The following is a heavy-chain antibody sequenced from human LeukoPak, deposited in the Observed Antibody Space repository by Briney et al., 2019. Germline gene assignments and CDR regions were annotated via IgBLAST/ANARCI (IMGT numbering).Heavy chain of an antibody. V-gene: IGHV3-21*01. CDR2: ISSSSNYI. CDR1: GFTFSSYS. Sequence: PGGSLRLSCAASGFTFSSYSMNWVRQAPGKGLEWVSSISSSSNYIYYADSVKGRFTISRDNAKNSLYLQMNSLRAEDTAVYYCARAAGSKAPGYYYMDVWGQGTLVTVSS. J-gene: IGHJ6*03. CDR3: ARAAGSKAPGYYYMDV.